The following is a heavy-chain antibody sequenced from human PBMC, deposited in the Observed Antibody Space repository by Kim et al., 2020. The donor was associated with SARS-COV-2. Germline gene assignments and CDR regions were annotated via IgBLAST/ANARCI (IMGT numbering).Heavy chain of an antibody. Sequence: ASVKVSCKASGYTFTGYYMHWVRQAPGQGLEWMGWINPNSGGTNYAQKFQGWVNMTRDTSISTAYMELSRLRSDDTAVYYCARGIAVAAPYYYYGMDVWGQGTTVTVSS. CDR1: GYTFTGYY. CDR2: INPNSGGT. J-gene: IGHJ6*02. V-gene: IGHV1-2*04. CDR3: ARGIAVAAPYYYYGMDV. D-gene: IGHD6-19*01.